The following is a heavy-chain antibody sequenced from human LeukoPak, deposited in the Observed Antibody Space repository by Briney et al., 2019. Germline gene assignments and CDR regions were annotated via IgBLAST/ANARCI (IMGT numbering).Heavy chain of an antibody. D-gene: IGHD3-10*01. CDR1: GVSISSFY. J-gene: IGHJ6*02. CDR2: IYTSGST. Sequence: YPSETLSLTCTVSGVSISSFYWSWLRQPAGKGLEWIGRIYTSGSTNYNPSLKSRVTMSVDTSKNQFSPNLSSVTAADTAVYYCARDSATYGSGSYYLPHYYGMDVWGQGTTVTVSS. V-gene: IGHV4-4*07. CDR3: ARDSATYGSGSYYLPHYYGMDV.